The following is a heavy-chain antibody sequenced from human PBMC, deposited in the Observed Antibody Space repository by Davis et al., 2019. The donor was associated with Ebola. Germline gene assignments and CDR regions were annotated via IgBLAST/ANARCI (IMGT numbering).Heavy chain of an antibody. V-gene: IGHV4-4*02. CDR2: IFHSGNT. CDR1: GGSIRSTNW. Sequence: MPSETLSLTCAVSGGSIRSTNWWSWVRQPPGKGLEWIGEIFHSGNTKYNPSLNNRVSISVDKSKNQFSLRLTTVTAADTAVYFCAREAPASGGDRDAFDIWGQGRMVTVSS. D-gene: IGHD2-21*01. CDR3: AREAPASGGDRDAFDI. J-gene: IGHJ3*02.